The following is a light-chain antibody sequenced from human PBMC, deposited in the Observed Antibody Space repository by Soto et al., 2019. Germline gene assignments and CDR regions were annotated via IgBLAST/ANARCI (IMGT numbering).Light chain of an antibody. CDR1: QGIGDT. V-gene: IGKV3-15*01. CDR3: QPYNNWPLT. J-gene: IGKJ4*01. Sequence: TRQSPATQSVSPGEAATISCRASQGIGDTLAWYQHKPGQTPRLLIYDTSTRATGVPTRFSGSRSGAEFTLTINSLQSEDFAVYYCQPYNNWPLTFGGGTKVDIK. CDR2: DTS.